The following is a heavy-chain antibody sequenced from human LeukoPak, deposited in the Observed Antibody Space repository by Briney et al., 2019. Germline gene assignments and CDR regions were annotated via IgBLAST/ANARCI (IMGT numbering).Heavy chain of an antibody. CDR3: ARSYGGNSANWYFDL. Sequence: GGSLRLSCAASGFIFSSYASHWVRHTPGKGLEWVADITYDGSSKYYAESVKGRFTISRDNSKNTLYLQMNSLRAEDTAVYYCARSYGGNSANWYFDLWGRGTLVTVSS. CDR1: GFIFSSYA. V-gene: IGHV3-30-3*01. J-gene: IGHJ2*01. CDR2: ITYDGSSK. D-gene: IGHD4-23*01.